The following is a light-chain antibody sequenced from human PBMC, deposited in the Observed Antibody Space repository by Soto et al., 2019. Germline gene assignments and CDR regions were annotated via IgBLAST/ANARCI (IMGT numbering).Light chain of an antibody. Sequence: EVVMTQSPATLSVSPGETATLSCRASQSVSSNLAWYQQKPGQAPGLLMYAASTRATGVPARFSGSGSGTEFTLTISGLQSEDFAVYYCQQYNTWPLTFGGGTKVEIK. CDR3: QQYNTWPLT. V-gene: IGKV3-15*01. J-gene: IGKJ4*01. CDR2: AAS. CDR1: QSVSSN.